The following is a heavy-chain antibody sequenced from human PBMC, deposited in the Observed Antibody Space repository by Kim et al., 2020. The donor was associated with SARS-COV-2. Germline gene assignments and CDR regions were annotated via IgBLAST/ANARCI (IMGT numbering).Heavy chain of an antibody. CDR2: ISGSGHLT. CDR1: GFIFNNYA. J-gene: IGHJ4*02. V-gene: IGHV3-23*01. CDR3: AKGKGSPYYFDY. Sequence: GGSLRLSCAATGFIFNNYAMTWVRQAPGQGLEWVSAISGSGHLTFLADSVKGRFTISRDNSKNTLYLQMNRLRADDTAVYYCAKGKGSPYYFDYWGRGTLVTVSS. D-gene: IGHD6-13*01.